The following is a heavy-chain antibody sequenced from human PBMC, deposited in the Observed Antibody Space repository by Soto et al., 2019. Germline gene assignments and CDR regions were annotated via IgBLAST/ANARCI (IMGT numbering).Heavy chain of an antibody. J-gene: IGHJ3*02. CDR1: GGSISSSSYY. CDR2: IYYSGST. CDR3: APHSQPDAFDI. Sequence: SETLSLTCTVSGGSISSSSYYWGWIRQPPGKGLEWIGSIYYSGSTYYNPSLKSRVTISVDTSKNQFSLKLGSVTAADTAVYYGAPHSQPDAFDIWGQGTMVTVSS. V-gene: IGHV4-39*07. D-gene: IGHD4-4*01.